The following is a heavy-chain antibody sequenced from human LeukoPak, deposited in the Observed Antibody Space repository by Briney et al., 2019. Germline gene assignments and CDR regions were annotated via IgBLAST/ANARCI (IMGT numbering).Heavy chain of an antibody. D-gene: IGHD3-16*01. CDR2: IIPIFAIA. J-gene: IGHJ6*02. Sequence: VASVTVSCTASGGTFSSYAISWVRQAPGQGLEWMGRIIPIFAIANYAQKFQGRVTITADKSTSTAYMELSSLRSEDTAVYYCARGDYDYAERHYGMDVWGQGTTVTVSS. CDR1: GGTFSSYA. CDR3: ARGDYDYAERHYGMDV. V-gene: IGHV1-69*04.